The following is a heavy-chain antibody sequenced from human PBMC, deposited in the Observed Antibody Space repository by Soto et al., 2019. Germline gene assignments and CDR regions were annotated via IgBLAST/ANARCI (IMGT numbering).Heavy chain of an antibody. Sequence: PGGSLRLSCAASRFTFSTYEMHWVRQAPGKGLEWVSCISSSGSSVYYADSVKCRFTISRDNSRNSLYLQMNSLRDEDTALYYCVRYCSSTLCNGVATRTFDYWGQGALVTVSS. D-gene: IGHD5-12*01. CDR2: ISSSGSSV. CDR1: RFTFSTYE. CDR3: VRYCSSTLCNGVATRTFDY. J-gene: IGHJ4*02. V-gene: IGHV3-48*03.